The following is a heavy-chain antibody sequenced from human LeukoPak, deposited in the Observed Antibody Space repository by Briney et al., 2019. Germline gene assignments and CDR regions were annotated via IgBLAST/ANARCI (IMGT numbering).Heavy chain of an antibody. J-gene: IGHJ4*02. CDR2: IYYSGST. Sequence: SETLSLTCAVSGGSISSGGYSWSWIRQHPGKGLEWIGYIYYSGSTYYNPSLKSRVTISVDTSKNQFSLKLSSVTAADTAVYYCARGVPSYTYYDFWSGYYDYWGQGTLVTVSS. V-gene: IGHV4-31*11. D-gene: IGHD3-3*01. CDR1: GGSISSGGYS. CDR3: ARGVPSYTYYDFWSGYYDY.